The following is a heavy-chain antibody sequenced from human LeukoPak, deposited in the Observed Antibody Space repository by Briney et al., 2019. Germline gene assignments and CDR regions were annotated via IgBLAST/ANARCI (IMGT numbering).Heavy chain of an antibody. J-gene: IGHJ1*01. CDR2: INHSGST. CDR3: ASRRLFPLRYFD. V-gene: IGHV4-34*01. D-gene: IGHD3-9*01. CDR1: GGSFSGYY. Sequence: PSETLSLTCAVYGGSFSGYYWSWIRQPPGKGLEWIGEINHSGSTNYNPSVKSRVTISVDTSKNQFSLKLSSVTAADTAVYYCASRRLFPLRYFDWGQGTLVTVSS.